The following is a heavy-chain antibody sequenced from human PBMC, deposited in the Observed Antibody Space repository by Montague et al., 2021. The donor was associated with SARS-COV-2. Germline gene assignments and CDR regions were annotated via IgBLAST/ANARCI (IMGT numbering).Heavy chain of an antibody. J-gene: IGHJ4*02. Sequence: SETLSLTCTVSGGSISSSSYNWGWIRPPQGKGLEWIGSPNYSGSTYYNPSLKSRVTISVDTSKNQFSLKLSSVTAADTAVYYCARHGKTRTAMIVVVIGYFDYWGQGTLVTVSS. V-gene: IGHV4-39*01. CDR2: PNYSGST. CDR3: ARHGKTRTAMIVVVIGYFDY. D-gene: IGHD3-22*01. CDR1: GGSISSSSYN.